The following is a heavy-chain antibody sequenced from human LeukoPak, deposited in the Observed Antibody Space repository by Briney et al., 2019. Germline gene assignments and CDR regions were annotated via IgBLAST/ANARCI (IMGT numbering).Heavy chain of an antibody. Sequence: SETLSLTCTVSGGSISSYYWSWIRQPPGKGLEWIGYIYYSGSTNYNPSLKSRVTISVDTSKNQFSLKLSSVTAADTAVYYCARDRSSSSWYPYYFDYWGQGTLVTVSS. CDR3: ARDRSSSSWYPYYFDY. V-gene: IGHV4-59*01. CDR2: IYYSGST. CDR1: GGSISSYY. D-gene: IGHD6-13*01. J-gene: IGHJ4*02.